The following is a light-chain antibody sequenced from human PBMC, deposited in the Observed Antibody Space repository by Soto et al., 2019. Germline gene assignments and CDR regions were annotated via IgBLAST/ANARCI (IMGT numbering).Light chain of an antibody. V-gene: IGKV3-15*01. CDR1: QSVSSK. Sequence: EIVMTQSPATLSVSPGERATLSCRASQSVSSKLAWYQQKPGQAPRVLIYGASTRATGIPARFSGSGSGTEFTLTISSLRSEDFAVYYCQQYNDWPPTWTFGQGTRVEIK. CDR3: QQYNDWPPTWT. J-gene: IGKJ1*01. CDR2: GAS.